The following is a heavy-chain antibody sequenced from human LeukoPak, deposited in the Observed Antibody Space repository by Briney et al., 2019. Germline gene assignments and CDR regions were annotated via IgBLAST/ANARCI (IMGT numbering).Heavy chain of an antibody. V-gene: IGHV3-74*01. Sequence: PGGSLRLSCAASGFTISSYAMSWVRQAPGKGLVWVSRINSDGSSTSYADAVKGRLTISRDNAKNTLYLQMNSLRAEDTAVYYCARPERSGSYNYWGQGTLLTVPS. D-gene: IGHD3-10*01. J-gene: IGHJ4*02. CDR2: INSDGSST. CDR3: ARPERSGSYNY. CDR1: GFTISSYA.